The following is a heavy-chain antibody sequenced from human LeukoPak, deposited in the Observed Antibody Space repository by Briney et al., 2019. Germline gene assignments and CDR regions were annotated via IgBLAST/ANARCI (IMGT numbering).Heavy chain of an antibody. CDR2: IYSGGST. V-gene: IGHV3-53*01. Sequence: PGGSPRLSCAASGFTVSSNYMNWVRQAPGKGLEWVSVIYSGGSTYYADSVKGRFTISRDNSKNTLYLQMNSLRAEDAAVYYCARDVSYGWYYFDYWGQGTLVTVSS. CDR3: ARDVSYGWYYFDY. CDR1: GFTVSSNY. J-gene: IGHJ4*02. D-gene: IGHD5-18*01.